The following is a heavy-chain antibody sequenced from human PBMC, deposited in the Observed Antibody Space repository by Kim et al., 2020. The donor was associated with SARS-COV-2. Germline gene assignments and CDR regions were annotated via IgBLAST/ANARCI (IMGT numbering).Heavy chain of an antibody. Sequence: GGSLRLSCAASGFTFDDYAMHWVRQAPGKGLEWVSGISWNSGSIGYADSVKGRFTISRDNAKNSLYLQMNSLRAEDTALYYCINVCSSTSCYVSPASYWGQVTLISVSS. J-gene: IGHJ4*02. CDR1: GFTFDDYA. D-gene: IGHD2-2*01. CDR2: ISWNSGSI. CDR3: INVCSSTSCYVSPASY. V-gene: IGHV3-9*01.